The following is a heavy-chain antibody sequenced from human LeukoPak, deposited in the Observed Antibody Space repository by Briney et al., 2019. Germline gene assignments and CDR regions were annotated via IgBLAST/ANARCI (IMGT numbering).Heavy chain of an antibody. Sequence: VASVKVSCKASGYTFTGYYIHWVRQAPGQGLEWMGIIDPSDGSTIYAQKFQGRVTMTRGMSTSTLYMQLSSLTSEDTAVYYCARGGHGTSVAVAGTGDFWGQGTLVTVSS. CDR3: ARGGHGTSVAVAGTGDF. CDR1: GYTFTGYY. CDR2: IDPSDGST. J-gene: IGHJ4*02. D-gene: IGHD6-19*01. V-gene: IGHV1-46*01.